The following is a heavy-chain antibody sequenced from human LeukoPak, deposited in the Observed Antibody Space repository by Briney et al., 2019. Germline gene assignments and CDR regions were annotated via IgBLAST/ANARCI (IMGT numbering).Heavy chain of an antibody. D-gene: IGHD6-19*01. CDR3: AFSSGWYYFDY. CDR1: GYTFTSYD. J-gene: IGHJ4*02. Sequence: ASVKVSCKASGYTFTSYDINWVRQATGQGLEWMGWMNPNSGNTGYAQKFQGRVTITRNTSISTAYMELSSLRSEDTAVYYSAFSSGWYYFDYWGQGTLVTVSS. V-gene: IGHV1-8*03. CDR2: MNPNSGNT.